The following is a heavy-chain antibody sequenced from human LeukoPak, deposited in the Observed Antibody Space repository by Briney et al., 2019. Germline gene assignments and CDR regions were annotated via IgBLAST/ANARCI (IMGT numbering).Heavy chain of an antibody. Sequence: GGSLRLSCEASGFSFSDYWMSWVRQAPGKGLEWVANMNQDGSGEYYVDSVKGRFTISRDNAKRSLYLQMNSLRAEDTALYYCARDHLIASAGNDYWGQGALVTVSS. D-gene: IGHD6-13*01. CDR2: MNQDGSGE. J-gene: IGHJ4*02. CDR3: ARDHLIASAGNDY. V-gene: IGHV3-7*01. CDR1: GFSFSDYW.